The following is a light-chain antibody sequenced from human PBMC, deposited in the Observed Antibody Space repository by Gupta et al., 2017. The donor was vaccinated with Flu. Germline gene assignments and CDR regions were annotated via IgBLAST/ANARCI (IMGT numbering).Light chain of an antibody. J-gene: IGKJ1*01. Sequence: IRITQSPSSLSASTGDRVSITCRASQDVSLYVAWYQQKAGKAPKRLIYGASTLESGVPSRFSGSGSGTDFTLTISGLQSEDFATYFCQQSYDYPQTFGQGTRVEIK. V-gene: IGKV1-8*01. CDR3: QQSYDYPQT. CDR2: GAS. CDR1: QDVSLY.